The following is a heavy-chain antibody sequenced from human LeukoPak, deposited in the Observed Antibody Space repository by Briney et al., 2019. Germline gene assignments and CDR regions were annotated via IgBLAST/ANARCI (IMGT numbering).Heavy chain of an antibody. D-gene: IGHD3-16*01. Sequence: SETLSLTCAVYGGSFSGYYWSWIRQPPGKGLEWIGEINHSGSTNYNPALKSRVTISVDTSKNQGSLKLTSVTAADTAVYYCARSEINDYFKYWGQGILVTVST. V-gene: IGHV4-34*01. J-gene: IGHJ4*02. CDR1: GGSFSGYY. CDR2: INHSGST. CDR3: ARSEINDYFKY.